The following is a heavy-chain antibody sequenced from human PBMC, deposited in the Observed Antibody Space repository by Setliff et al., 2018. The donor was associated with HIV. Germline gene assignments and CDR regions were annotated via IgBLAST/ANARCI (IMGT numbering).Heavy chain of an antibody. CDR3: ARDGRHDRNSWFITHQYFKH. Sequence: PSETLSLTCAVSGSSIRGAYYWGWIRQPPGKGLEWIGSFYHGGSTLYNPSLKSRVTISVDTSKNEFSLKLSSVTAADTAVYYCARDGRHDRNSWFITHQYFKHWGQGTLVTVSS. J-gene: IGHJ1*01. CDR2: FYHGGST. V-gene: IGHV4-38-2*02. D-gene: IGHD6-13*01. CDR1: GSSIRGAYY.